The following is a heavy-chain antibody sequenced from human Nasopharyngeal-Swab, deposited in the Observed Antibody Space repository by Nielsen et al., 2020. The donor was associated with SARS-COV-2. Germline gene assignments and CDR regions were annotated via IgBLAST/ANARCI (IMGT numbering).Heavy chain of an antibody. J-gene: IGHJ4*02. V-gene: IGHV4-39*01. CDR3: ARTDYYGSGSPDY. CDR2: IYYSGST. CDR1: GGSISGSSYY. Sequence: SETLSLTCTVSGGSISGSSYYWGWIRQPPGKGLEWIGSIYYSGSTYYNPSLKSRVTISVDTSKNQFSLKLSSVTAADTAVYYCARTDYYGSGSPDYWGQGTLVTVSS. D-gene: IGHD3-10*01.